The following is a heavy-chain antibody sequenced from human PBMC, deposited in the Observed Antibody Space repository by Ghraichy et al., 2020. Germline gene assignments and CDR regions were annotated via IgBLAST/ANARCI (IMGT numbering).Heavy chain of an antibody. CDR2: INHSGST. V-gene: IGHV4-34*01. CDR1: GGSFSGYY. D-gene: IGHD3-10*01. Sequence: SETLSLTCAVYGGSFSGYYWSWIRQPPGKGLEWIGEINHSGSTNYNPSLKSRVTISVDTSKNQFSLKLSSVTAADTAVYYCARSIYYYGSGSYSYFDYWGQGTLVTVSS. CDR3: ARSIYYYGSGSYSYFDY. J-gene: IGHJ4*02.